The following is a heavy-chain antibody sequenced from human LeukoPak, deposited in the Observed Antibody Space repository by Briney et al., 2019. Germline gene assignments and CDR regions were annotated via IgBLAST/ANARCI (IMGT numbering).Heavy chain of an antibody. D-gene: IGHD2-2*01. Sequence: SETLSLTCTVSGGSISSSAYHWGWIRQPPGKGLEWIGSIYYSGSTYYNPSLKSRVTISVDTSKNQFSLKLSSVTAADTAVYYCARSTVGYCSSTSCYYRVRFDPWGQGTLVTVSS. J-gene: IGHJ5*02. CDR3: ARSTVGYCSSTSCYYRVRFDP. CDR1: GGSISSSAYH. V-gene: IGHV4-39*07. CDR2: IYYSGST.